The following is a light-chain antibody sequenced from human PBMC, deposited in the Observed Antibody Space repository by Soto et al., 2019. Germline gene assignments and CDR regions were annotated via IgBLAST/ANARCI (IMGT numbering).Light chain of an antibody. CDR1: QSVSSSY. Sequence: EIVLTQSPGTLSLSPGERATLSCRASQSVSSSYLAWYQQKPGQAPRLLIYGASSRATGIPDRFSGSGSGTAFTLTISRVEPEDFAVYYCQQYGSWTFGQGTKFEIK. CDR2: GAS. CDR3: QQYGSWT. V-gene: IGKV3-20*01. J-gene: IGKJ1*01.